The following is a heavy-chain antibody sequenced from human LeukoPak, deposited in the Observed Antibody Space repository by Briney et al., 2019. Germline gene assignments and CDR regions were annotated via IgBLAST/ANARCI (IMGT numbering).Heavy chain of an antibody. CDR3: ARTYLGYSSSWSHFDY. CDR2: INPSGGST. CDR1: GYTFTSHY. Sequence: ASVKVSCKASGYTFTSHYMHWVRQAPGQGLEWMGIINPSGGSTSYAQKFQGRVTMTRDMSTSTVYMELSSLRSEDTAVYYCARTYLGYSSSWSHFDYWGQGTLVTVSS. D-gene: IGHD6-13*01. J-gene: IGHJ4*02. V-gene: IGHV1-46*01.